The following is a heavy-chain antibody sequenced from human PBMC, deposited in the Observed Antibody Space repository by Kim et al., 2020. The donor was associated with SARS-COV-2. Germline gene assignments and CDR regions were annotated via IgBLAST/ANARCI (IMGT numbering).Heavy chain of an antibody. V-gene: IGHV5-51*01. CDR3: ARVQDGGFGPDY. CDR2: IYPGDSDT. J-gene: IGHJ4*02. Sequence: GESLKISCKGSGYSFTNYWIAWVRQMSGKGLEWMGIIYPGDSDTRYSPSFQGQVTISADMTISTAYLQWSSLQASDTAMYYCARVQDGGFGPDYWGQGTLVTVSS. CDR1: GYSFTNYW. D-gene: IGHD3-10*01.